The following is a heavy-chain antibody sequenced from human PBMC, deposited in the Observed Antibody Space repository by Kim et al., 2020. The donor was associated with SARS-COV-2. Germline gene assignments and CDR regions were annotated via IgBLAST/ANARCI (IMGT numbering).Heavy chain of an antibody. Sequence: GGSLRLSCAASGFSFSSYGLHWFRQAPGKGLEWVAYISYDARDKFYAESVKGRFTISRDNSKNTLYLQTNSLRVEDTAVFYCARGPVDPKDGWYFDLWGR. V-gene: IGHV3-33*01. J-gene: IGHJ2*01. CDR3: ARGPVDPKDGWYFDL. CDR1: GFSFSSYG. CDR2: ISYDARDK. D-gene: IGHD5-12*01.